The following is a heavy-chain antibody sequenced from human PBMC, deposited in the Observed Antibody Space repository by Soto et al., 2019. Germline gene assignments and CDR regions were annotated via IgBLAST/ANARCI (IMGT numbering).Heavy chain of an antibody. CDR2: IFHTGGN. D-gene: IGHD2-8*01. CDR3: ARAVYCATVNCLNDFHYYNIDV. V-gene: IGHV4-4*02. CDR1: GDSINNTYW. J-gene: IGHJ6*02. Sequence: PSETRSLTCCVSGDSINNTYWWSWVRQAPGKGLEWSREIFHTGGNSYMPSLTGRITVSVETDKNLITLKLTSGTAEATDVYYCARAVYCATVNCLNDFHYYNIDVWGQGTAVTVSS.